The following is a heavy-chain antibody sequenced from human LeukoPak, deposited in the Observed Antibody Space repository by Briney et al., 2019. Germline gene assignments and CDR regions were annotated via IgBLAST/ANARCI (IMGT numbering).Heavy chain of an antibody. V-gene: IGHV4-30-2*01. CDR1: GGSISSGGYS. Sequence: SETLSLTCAVSGGSISSGGYSWSWIRQPPGKGLEWIGEIYHSGSTNYNPSLKSRVTISVDKSKNQFSLKLSSVTAADTAVYYCARTPELPYFDYWGQGTLVTVSS. CDR2: IYHSGST. D-gene: IGHD1-26*01. J-gene: IGHJ4*02. CDR3: ARTPELPYFDY.